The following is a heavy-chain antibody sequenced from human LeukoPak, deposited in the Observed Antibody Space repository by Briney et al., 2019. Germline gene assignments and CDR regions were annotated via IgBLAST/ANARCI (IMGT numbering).Heavy chain of an antibody. CDR3: ARWGGTRQYYFDY. CDR2: TRFDGSIK. J-gene: IGHJ4*02. Sequence: GGSLRLSCAVSGFIFSDYGFHWVRQAPGKGLEWVAVTRFDGSIKQYADSVKGRFTISRDDSKNTLYLQMNFLKSEDTAVYYCARWGGTRQYYFDYWGQGTLVTVST. CDR1: GFIFSDYG. D-gene: IGHD1-1*01. V-gene: IGHV3-33*01.